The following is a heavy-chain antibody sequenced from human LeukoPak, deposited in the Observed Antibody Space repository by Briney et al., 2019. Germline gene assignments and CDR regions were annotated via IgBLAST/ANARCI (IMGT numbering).Heavy chain of an antibody. J-gene: IGHJ4*02. Sequence: GGSLRLSCAASGFTFSTYAMSWVRQAPGKWLEWVSATSGSGDTTYYADSVKGRFTISRDNSKNTLYLQINSLRAGDTAVYYCAKVGSPLGPPFDYWGQGTLVTVSS. D-gene: IGHD3-3*02. CDR2: TSGSGDTT. V-gene: IGHV3-23*01. CDR3: AKVGSPLGPPFDY. CDR1: GFTFSTYA.